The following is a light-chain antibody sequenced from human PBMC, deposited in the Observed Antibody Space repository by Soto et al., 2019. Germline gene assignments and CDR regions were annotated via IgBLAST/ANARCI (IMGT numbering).Light chain of an antibody. CDR2: GAS. J-gene: IGKJ2*01. CDR3: QQYNNCPHT. Sequence: EIVMTQSPATLSVSPGERATLSCRASQSVSSNLAWYQQKPGQAPRLLIYGASTRATGIPARFSGRGSGTSFTLTISSLQSDDFAFYYCQQYNNCPHTFGQGTKLEIK. CDR1: QSVSSN. V-gene: IGKV3-15*01.